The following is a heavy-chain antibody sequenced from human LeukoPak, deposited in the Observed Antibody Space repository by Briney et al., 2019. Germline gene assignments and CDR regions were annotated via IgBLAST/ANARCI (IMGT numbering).Heavy chain of an antibody. Sequence: GGSLRLSCAASGFTFSSYTMNWVRQAPGEGLEWVSSITGSGSDIYYADSVKGRFTISRDNAKNSLYLRMNSLRAEDTAVYYCARDVYGDYANDYWGQGTLVTVSS. CDR3: ARDVYGDYANDY. CDR2: ITGSGSDI. V-gene: IGHV3-21*01. CDR1: GFTFSSYT. D-gene: IGHD4-17*01. J-gene: IGHJ4*02.